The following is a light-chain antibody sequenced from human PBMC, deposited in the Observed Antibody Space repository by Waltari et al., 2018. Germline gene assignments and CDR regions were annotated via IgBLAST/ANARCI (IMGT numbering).Light chain of an antibody. CDR3: SSYTSSSTWV. CDR1: SSNVGGYTY. CDR2: DVT. V-gene: IGLV2-14*01. J-gene: IGLJ3*02. Sequence: HSALTQPASVPGSPGQPITVSCTGTSSNVGGYTYVSQYQQHPGKAPKLMLHDVTKWPSGISNRFSGSKAGNAASLTISGLQAEDEADYYCSSYTSSSTWVFGGGTKLTVL.